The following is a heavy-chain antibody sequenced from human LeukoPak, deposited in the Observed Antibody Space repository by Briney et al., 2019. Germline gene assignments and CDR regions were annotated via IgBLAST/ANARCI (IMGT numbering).Heavy chain of an antibody. CDR1: GYSISSSYY. CDR2: IYYSGST. Sequence: SETLSLTCTVSGYSISSSYYWSWIRQPPGKGLEWIGYIYYSGSTNYNPSLKSRVTISVDTSKNQFSLKLSSVTAADTAVYYCARAQSTVTYNWFDPWGQGTLVTVSS. D-gene: IGHD4-17*01. J-gene: IGHJ5*02. V-gene: IGHV4-61*01. CDR3: ARAQSTVTYNWFDP.